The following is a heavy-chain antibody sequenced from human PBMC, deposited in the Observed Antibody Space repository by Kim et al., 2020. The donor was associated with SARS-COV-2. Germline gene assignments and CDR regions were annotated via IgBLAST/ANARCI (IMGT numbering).Heavy chain of an antibody. CDR2: IKSKTDGGTT. J-gene: IGHJ4*02. Sequence: GGSLRLSCAASGFTFSNAWMSWVRQAPGKGLEWVGRIKSKTDGGTTDYAAPVKGRFTISRDDSKNTLYLQMNSLKTEDTAVYYCTIIWTHYDSSGYYYLGDYWGQGTLVTVSS. V-gene: IGHV3-15*01. CDR3: TIIWTHYDSSGYYYLGDY. CDR1: GFTFSNAW. D-gene: IGHD3-22*01.